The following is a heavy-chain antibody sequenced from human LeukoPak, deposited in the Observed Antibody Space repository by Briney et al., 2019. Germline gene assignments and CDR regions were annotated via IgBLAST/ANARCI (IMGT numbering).Heavy chain of an antibody. CDR2: VNNDGSST. CDR3: AKGGLRVTDY. CDR1: GFIFSNYW. Sequence: PRGSLRLSCAASGFIFSNYWMHWVRQAPGKGLVWVSRVNNDGSSTTYADSVKGRFTISRDNAKNTLYLQMNSLGAEDTPVYYCAKGGLRVTDYWGQGTLVTVSS. V-gene: IGHV3-74*03. J-gene: IGHJ4*02. D-gene: IGHD5/OR15-5a*01.